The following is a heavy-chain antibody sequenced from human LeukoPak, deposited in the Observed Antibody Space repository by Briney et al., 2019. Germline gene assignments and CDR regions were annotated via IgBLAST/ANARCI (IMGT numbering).Heavy chain of an antibody. Sequence: SETLSLTCTVSGGSISSSSYYWGWIRQPPGKGLEWIGSIYYSGSTNYNPSLKSRVTISVDTSKNQFSLKLSSATAADTAVYYCARGRGYSSSWVDYWGQGTLVTVSS. CDR1: GGSISSSSYY. D-gene: IGHD6-6*01. J-gene: IGHJ4*02. V-gene: IGHV4-39*07. CDR2: IYYSGST. CDR3: ARGRGYSSSWVDY.